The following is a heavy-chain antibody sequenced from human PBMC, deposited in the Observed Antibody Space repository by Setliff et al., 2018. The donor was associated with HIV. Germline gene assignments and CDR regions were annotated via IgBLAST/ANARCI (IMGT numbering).Heavy chain of an antibody. D-gene: IGHD3-10*01. CDR3: ARSGFGYYYYYMDV. V-gene: IGHV4-4*07. J-gene: IGHJ6*03. CDR1: GGSISSYY. CDR2: IDTSEST. Sequence: SETLSLTCTVSGGSISSYYWNWIRQSAGKGLEWIGRIDTSESTNYNPSLKSRVTMSVDTSNHQFSLKLRSVTAADTAVYYCARSGFGYYYYYMDVWG.